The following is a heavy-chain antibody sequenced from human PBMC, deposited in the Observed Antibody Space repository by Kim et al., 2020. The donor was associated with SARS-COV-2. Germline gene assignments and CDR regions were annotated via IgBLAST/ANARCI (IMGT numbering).Heavy chain of an antibody. CDR1: GGSFTGYY. CDR3: ARFEYTYGPDY. D-gene: IGHD5-18*01. V-gene: IGHV4-34*01. J-gene: IGHJ4*02. Sequence: SETLSLTCAVYGGSFTGYYWNWIRQPPGKGLEWIGQIHHTGVTNYNPSLKGRVTMFLDTSKNHLSLNVNSVTAADTAVYYCARFEYTYGPDYWGQGTLVT. CDR2: IHHTGVT.